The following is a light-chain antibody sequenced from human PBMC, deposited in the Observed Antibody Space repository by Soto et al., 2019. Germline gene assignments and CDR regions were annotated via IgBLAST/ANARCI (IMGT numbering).Light chain of an antibody. Sequence: QPVLTQSPSASASLGASVKITCTLSSGHIGYAIAWHQQQPEKGPRYLMTLNTDGSHSKGDGIPDRFSGSSSGAERYLTISSLQSEDDADYYCQTWGTGIRVFGGGTKLTVL. J-gene: IGLJ3*02. CDR3: QTWGTGIRV. CDR2: LNTDGSH. V-gene: IGLV4-69*01. CDR1: SGHIGYA.